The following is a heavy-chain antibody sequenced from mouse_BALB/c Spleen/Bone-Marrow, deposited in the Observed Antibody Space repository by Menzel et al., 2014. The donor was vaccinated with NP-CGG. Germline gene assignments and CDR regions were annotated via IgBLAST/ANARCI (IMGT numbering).Heavy chain of an antibody. CDR3: ARTTMITTGGYYAMYY. CDR1: GYTLTSYW. J-gene: IGHJ4*01. V-gene: IGHV1-87*01. CDR2: VYPGDGDT. D-gene: IGHD2-4*01. Sequence: QVQLQQSGVELARPGASVKLSCKASGYTLTSYWMQWVKKRPGQGLEWIGAVYPGDGDTRYTQKFKGKATLTADKSSSTAYMQRSSLASEDSAVYYCARTTMITTGGYYAMYYWGQGTSVTVSS.